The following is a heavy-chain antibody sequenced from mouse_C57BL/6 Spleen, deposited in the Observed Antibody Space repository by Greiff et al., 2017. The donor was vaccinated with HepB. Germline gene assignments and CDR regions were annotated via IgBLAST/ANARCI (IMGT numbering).Heavy chain of an antibody. CDR3: AREDKYGSSYNWYFDV. D-gene: IGHD1-1*01. CDR2: IYPRSGNT. Sequence: LMESGAELARPGASVKLSCKASGYTFTSYGISWVKQRTGQGLEWIGEIYPRSGNTYYNEKFKGKATLTADKSSSTAYMELRSLTSEDSAVYFCAREDKYGSSYNWYFDVWGTGTTVTVSS. J-gene: IGHJ1*03. CDR1: GYTFTSYG. V-gene: IGHV1-81*01.